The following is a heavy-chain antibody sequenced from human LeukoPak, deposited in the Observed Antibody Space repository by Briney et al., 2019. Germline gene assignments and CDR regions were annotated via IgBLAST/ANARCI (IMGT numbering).Heavy chain of an antibody. CDR3: ARGIVVVVTAIFDY. Sequence: PPETLSLTCAVYGGSFSGYYWSWIRQPPGKGLEWIGEINHSGSPNYNPSLKSRVTISVDTSKNQFSLKLSSVTAADTAVYYCARGIVVVVTAIFDYWGQGTLVTVSS. CDR2: INHSGSP. D-gene: IGHD2-15*01. J-gene: IGHJ4*02. CDR1: GGSFSGYY. V-gene: IGHV4-34*01.